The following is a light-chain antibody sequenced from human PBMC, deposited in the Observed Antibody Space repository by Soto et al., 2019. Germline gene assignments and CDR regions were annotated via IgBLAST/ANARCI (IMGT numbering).Light chain of an antibody. Sequence: DIQMTQSPSSLSASVGDRVTITCRASQDVSNYLAWYQQKPGKVPKLLIYAASTLQSGVPSRFSGSGSGADFTLTISSLQPEDVATYYCQNYNGAPWTFGQGTKAEIE. CDR2: AAS. CDR1: QDVSNY. J-gene: IGKJ1*01. V-gene: IGKV1-27*01. CDR3: QNYNGAPWT.